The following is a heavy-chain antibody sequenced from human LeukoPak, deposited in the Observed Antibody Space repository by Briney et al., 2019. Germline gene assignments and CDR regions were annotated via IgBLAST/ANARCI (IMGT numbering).Heavy chain of an antibody. Sequence: SETLSLTCTVSGGSIISYYWGWIRQSPRRGLEWIGYIYSIGSTNYNPSLQSRVTISVDTSKHQFSLKLRSVTAADTAIYYCARGEGSGWYWAFDIWGQGTMVTVSS. V-gene: IGHV4-59*01. CDR1: GGSIISYY. D-gene: IGHD6-19*01. J-gene: IGHJ3*02. CDR3: ARGEGSGWYWAFDI. CDR2: IYSIGST.